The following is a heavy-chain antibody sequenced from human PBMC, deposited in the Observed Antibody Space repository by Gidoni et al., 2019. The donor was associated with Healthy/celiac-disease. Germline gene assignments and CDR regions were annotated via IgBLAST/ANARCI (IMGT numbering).Heavy chain of an antibody. V-gene: IGHV3-30-3*01. CDR2: ISYDGSNK. Sequence: QVQLVESGGGVVQPGRSLRLSCAASAFTFSSYAMHWVRQAPGKGLEWVAVISYDGSNKYYADSVKGRFTISRDNSKNTLYLQMNSLRAEDTAVYYCATSGVSSGWLFSEFHYWGQGTLVTVSS. D-gene: IGHD6-19*01. CDR3: ATSGVSSGWLFSEFHY. CDR1: AFTFSSYA. J-gene: IGHJ4*02.